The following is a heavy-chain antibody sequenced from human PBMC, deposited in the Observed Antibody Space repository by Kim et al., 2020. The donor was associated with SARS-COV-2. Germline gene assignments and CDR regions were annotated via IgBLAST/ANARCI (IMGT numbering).Heavy chain of an antibody. J-gene: IGHJ4*02. CDR3: ARGLTRFDY. V-gene: IGHV3-33*01. D-gene: IGHD7-27*01. Sequence: SNKYYADAVKGRFTISRDNSKNTLYVQMNSLRAEDTAVYYCARGLTRFDYWGQGTLVTVSS. CDR2: SNK.